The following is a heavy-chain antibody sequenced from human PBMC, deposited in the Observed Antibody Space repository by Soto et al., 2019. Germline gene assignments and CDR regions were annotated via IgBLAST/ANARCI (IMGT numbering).Heavy chain of an antibody. CDR2: ISYDGSNK. V-gene: IGHV3-30-3*01. D-gene: IGHD3-3*01. Sequence: QVQLVESGGGVVQPGRSLRLSCAASGFTFSSYAMHWVRQAPGKGLEWVAVISYDGSNKYYADCVRGRFTISRDNSKNALDLQLNRLIARDTAVYYCARDQGVLRFLELSQYFDYWGQGSLVTVSS. CDR1: GFTFSSYA. CDR3: ARDQGVLRFLELSQYFDY. J-gene: IGHJ4*02.